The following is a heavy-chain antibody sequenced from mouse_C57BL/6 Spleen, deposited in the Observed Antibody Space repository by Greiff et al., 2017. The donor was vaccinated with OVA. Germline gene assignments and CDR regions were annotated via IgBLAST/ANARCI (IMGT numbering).Heavy chain of an antibody. CDR2: ISSGSSTI. Sequence: EVMLVESGGGLVKPGGSLKLSCAASGFTFSDYGMHWVRQAPEKGLEWVAYISSGSSTIYYADTVKGRFTISRDNAKNTLFLQMTSLRSEDTAMYYCAIYYDYGFDYWGQGTTLTVSS. CDR3: AIYYDYGFDY. D-gene: IGHD2-4*01. CDR1: GFTFSDYG. V-gene: IGHV5-17*01. J-gene: IGHJ2*01.